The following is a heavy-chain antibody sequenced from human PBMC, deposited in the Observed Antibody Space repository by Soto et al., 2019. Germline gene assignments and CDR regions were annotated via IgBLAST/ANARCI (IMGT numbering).Heavy chain of an antibody. J-gene: IGHJ6*02. V-gene: IGHV1-69*01. CDR3: ARSQGSSTSLEIYYYYYYGMDV. CDR2: IIPISGTA. CDR1: GGTFSSYA. D-gene: IGHD2-2*01. Sequence: QVQLVQSGAEVKKPGSSVKVSCKASGGTFSSYAISWVRQAPGQGLEWMGGIIPISGTATYAQKFQSRVAITPDESTSTAYMELSSLRSEDTAVYYCARSQGSSTSLEIYYYYYYGMDVWGQGTTVTVSS.